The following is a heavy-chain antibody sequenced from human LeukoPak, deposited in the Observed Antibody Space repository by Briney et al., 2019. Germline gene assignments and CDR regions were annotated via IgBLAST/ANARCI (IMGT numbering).Heavy chain of an antibody. V-gene: IGHV3-74*03. Sequence: GGSLRLSCAASGFTFSSYWMHWVRQVPGKGLVWVSLINSDASSTTYADSVKGRFTVSRDNSKNTLYLQMNSLRAEDTALYYCAKGGLRGGTYNDDFWGQGTLVTVSS. CDR1: GFTFSSYW. J-gene: IGHJ4*02. D-gene: IGHD3-16*01. CDR3: AKGGLRGGTYNDDF. CDR2: INSDASST.